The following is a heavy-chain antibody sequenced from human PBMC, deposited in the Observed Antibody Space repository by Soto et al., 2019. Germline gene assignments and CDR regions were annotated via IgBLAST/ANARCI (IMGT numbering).Heavy chain of an antibody. J-gene: IGHJ4*02. CDR2: ISYTGNT. Sequence: QVQLQESGPGLVKPSETLSLTCNVSGASMSSSSYYGGWIRQPPGKGLERIGSISYTGNTWYNPSLKSRVTISVDTSKNQFSLTLSSVTAADTAVYYCARHYRGSLLAYWGQGTLVTVSS. CDR3: ARHYRGSLLAY. D-gene: IGHD3-16*02. CDR1: GASMSSSSYY. V-gene: IGHV4-39*01.